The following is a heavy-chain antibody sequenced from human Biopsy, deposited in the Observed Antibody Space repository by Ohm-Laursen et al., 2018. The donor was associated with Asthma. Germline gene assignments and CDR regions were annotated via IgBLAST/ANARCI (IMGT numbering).Heavy chain of an antibody. V-gene: IGHV3-74*01. J-gene: IGHJ4*02. Sequence: SLRLSCAASGFTFTDYWMHWVRQAPGKGLVWVSRINVEGTTTNYADSVKGRFTISRDNAKNTLYLQMNSLRAEDTAVYYCAKERIHHFYDSSGYYQHDWGQGTLVTVSS. CDR2: INVEGTTT. CDR3: AKERIHHFYDSSGYYQHD. CDR1: GFTFTDYW. D-gene: IGHD3-22*01.